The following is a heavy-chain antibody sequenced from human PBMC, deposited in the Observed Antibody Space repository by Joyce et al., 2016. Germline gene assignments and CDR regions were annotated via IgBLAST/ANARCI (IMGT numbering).Heavy chain of an antibody. CDR3: ARDPAYCGGDCP. J-gene: IGHJ5*02. Sequence: QVQLLQSGTEVKKPGASVTVSCKASGYTFTTYAIHWLRQAPGQRLEWMGWINAGNGNTKYSQKFQGRVTITRDTSASTAYMDLSNLRSEDTAVYYCARDPAYCGGDCPWGQGTLVTVSS. D-gene: IGHD2-21*01. CDR1: GYTFTTYA. V-gene: IGHV1-3*01. CDR2: INAGNGNT.